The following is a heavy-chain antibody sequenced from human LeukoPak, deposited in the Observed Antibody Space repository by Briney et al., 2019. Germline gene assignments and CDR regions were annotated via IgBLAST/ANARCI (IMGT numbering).Heavy chain of an antibody. J-gene: IGHJ4*02. Sequence: SETLSLTCTVSGGSINNFYWSWIRQPPGKGLEWVGFIYTTGSTNYNPSLKSRVTISVDTSRSQFSLKLTSVTAADTAVYYCARWGLSGDYSYLDYWGQGTLVTVSS. V-gene: IGHV4-4*09. D-gene: IGHD1-26*01. CDR3: ARWGLSGDYSYLDY. CDR1: GGSINNFY. CDR2: IYTTGST.